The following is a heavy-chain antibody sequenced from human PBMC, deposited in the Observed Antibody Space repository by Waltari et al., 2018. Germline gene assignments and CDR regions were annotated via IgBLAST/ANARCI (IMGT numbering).Heavy chain of an antibody. Sequence: QVQLQQSGPRLVKPSQTLSLTCAISGDRVSSTNADWSWIGQSLSRGLDWLGRAYYRSKWYNDYAVSVKGRIIINPDTSKNQFSLHLNSLTPEDTAVYYCAGYNSAWSTFYDGMDVWGQGTAVTVSS. V-gene: IGHV6-1*01. CDR2: AYYRSKWYN. CDR3: AGYNSAWSTFYDGMDV. J-gene: IGHJ6*02. CDR1: GDRVSSTNAD. D-gene: IGHD6-19*01.